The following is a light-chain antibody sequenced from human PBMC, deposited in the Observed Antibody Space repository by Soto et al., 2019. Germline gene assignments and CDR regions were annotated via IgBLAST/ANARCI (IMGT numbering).Light chain of an antibody. CDR2: EVS. J-gene: IGLJ2*01. V-gene: IGLV2-8*01. Sequence: QSVLTQPPSASGSPGQSVTISCTGTSSDVGGYNYVSWYQQHPGKAPKLLISEVSKRPSGVPDRFSGSKSGNTASLTVSGLQAEDEADYYCSSYAGSNNLLFGGGTKLT. CDR3: SSYAGSNNLL. CDR1: SSDVGGYNY.